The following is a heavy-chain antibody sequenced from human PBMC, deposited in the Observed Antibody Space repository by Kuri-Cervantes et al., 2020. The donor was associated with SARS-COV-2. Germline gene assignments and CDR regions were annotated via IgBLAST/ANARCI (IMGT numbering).Heavy chain of an antibody. CDR2: ISSSSSYI. CDR3: ARDRPTRVVLGNAFDI. CDR1: GFTFSSYS. J-gene: IGHJ3*02. V-gene: IGHV3-21*01. D-gene: IGHD2-2*01. Sequence: GESLKISCAASGFTFSSYSTNWVRQAPGKGLEWVSSISSSSSYIYYADSVKGRFTLSRDNAKNSLYLQMNSLRAEDTAVYYCARDRPTRVVLGNAFDIWGQGTMVTVSS.